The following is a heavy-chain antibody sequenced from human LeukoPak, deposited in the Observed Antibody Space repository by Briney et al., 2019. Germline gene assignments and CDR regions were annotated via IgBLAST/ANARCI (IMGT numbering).Heavy chain of an antibody. V-gene: IGHV3-33*01. CDR2: IWYDASNK. D-gene: IGHD3-22*01. J-gene: IGHJ3*02. Sequence: ARSLRLSCAASGFSFNSYAMHWVRQAPGKGLEWVAVIWYDASNKYYLDSVKGRFTISRDDSKNTLYLQMNSLRAEDTAVYYCARDVVTYYYDSRGLSIWGQGTTVTVSS. CDR3: ARDVVTYYYDSRGLSI. CDR1: GFSFNSYA.